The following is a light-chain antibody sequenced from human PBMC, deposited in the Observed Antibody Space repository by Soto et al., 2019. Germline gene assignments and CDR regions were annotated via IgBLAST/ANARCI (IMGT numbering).Light chain of an antibody. CDR3: GTWDSSLSADV. CDR1: SSNLGINF. CDR2: ENN. Sequence: QSVLTQPPSVSAAPEQKVTISCSGGSSNLGINFVSWYQQFPGGVPKLLIYENNKRYSGIPDRFSGSKSGTSATLGITGLQTGDEADYYCGTWDSSLSADVFGTGTKVTVL. J-gene: IGLJ1*01. V-gene: IGLV1-51*02.